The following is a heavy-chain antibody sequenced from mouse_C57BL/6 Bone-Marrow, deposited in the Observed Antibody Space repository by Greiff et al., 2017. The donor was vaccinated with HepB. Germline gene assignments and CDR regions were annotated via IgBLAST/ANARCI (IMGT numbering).Heavy chain of an antibody. CDR3: ARRELLSFDY. D-gene: IGHD2-3*01. CDR1: GYTFTSYW. Sequence: VKLQQPGAELVRPGTSVKLSCKASGYTFTSYWMHWVKQRPGQGLEWIGVIDPSDSYTNYNQKFKGKATLTVDTSSSTAYMQLSSLTSEDSAVYCCARRELLSFDYWGQGTTLTVSS. CDR2: IDPSDSYT. V-gene: IGHV1-59*01. J-gene: IGHJ2*01.